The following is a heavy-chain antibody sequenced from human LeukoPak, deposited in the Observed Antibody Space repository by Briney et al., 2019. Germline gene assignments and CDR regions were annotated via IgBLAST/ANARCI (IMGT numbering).Heavy chain of an antibody. Sequence: SETLSLTCSVSGGSIRGNYWSWIRQTQGKGLEWIGEVNYSGNTNYNPSVKSRVAISVDMSKNHLTLRLNSVTAADTAVYYCARVSDFWNEYYDSYFDYWGQGALVIVSS. CDR3: ARVSDFWNEYYDSYFDY. D-gene: IGHD3-3*01. J-gene: IGHJ4*02. CDR2: VNYSGNT. V-gene: IGHV4-34*01. CDR1: GGSIRGNY.